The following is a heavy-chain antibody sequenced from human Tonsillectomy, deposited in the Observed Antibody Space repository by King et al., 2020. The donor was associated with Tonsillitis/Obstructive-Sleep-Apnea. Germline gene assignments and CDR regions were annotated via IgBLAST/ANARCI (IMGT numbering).Heavy chain of an antibody. J-gene: IGHJ4*02. CDR2: IKQDGSEK. CDR3: AREEDIVATIGGDY. Sequence: VQLVQSGGGLVQPGGSLRLSCAASGFTFSSYWMSWVRQAPGTGLEWVANIKQDGSEKYYVDSVKGRFTISRDNAKNSLYLQMNSLRAKDTAVYYCAREEDIVATIGGDYWGQGTLVTVSS. V-gene: IGHV3-7*01. CDR1: GFTFSSYW. D-gene: IGHD5-12*01.